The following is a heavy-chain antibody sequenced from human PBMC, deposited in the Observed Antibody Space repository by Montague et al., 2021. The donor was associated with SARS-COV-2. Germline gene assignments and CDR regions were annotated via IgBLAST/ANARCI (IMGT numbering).Heavy chain of an antibody. D-gene: IGHD1-26*01. CDR2: ISSSSSYI. J-gene: IGHJ3*02. V-gene: IGHV3-21*01. CDR1: GFTFSSYS. CDR3: ARPSLRWELPDAFDI. Sequence: SLRLSCAASGFTFSSYSMNWVRQAPGKGLEWVSSISSSSSYIYYADSVKGRFTTSRDNAKNSLYLQMDSLRAEDTAVYYCARPSLRWELPDAFDIWGQGTMVTVSS.